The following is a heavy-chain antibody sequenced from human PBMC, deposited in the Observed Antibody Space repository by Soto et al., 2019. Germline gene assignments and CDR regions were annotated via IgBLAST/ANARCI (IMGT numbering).Heavy chain of an antibody. CDR2: ISSSSSYI. Sequence: PGESLRLSFAASGFPFSSYSMNWVRPAPGKGLEWVSSISSSSSYIYYADSVKGRFTISRDNAKNSLYLQMNSLRAEDTAVYYCARDGFDGWYPYYFDYWGQGTLVNV. J-gene: IGHJ4*02. CDR1: GFPFSSYS. D-gene: IGHD6-19*01. V-gene: IGHV3-21*01. CDR3: ARDGFDGWYPYYFDY.